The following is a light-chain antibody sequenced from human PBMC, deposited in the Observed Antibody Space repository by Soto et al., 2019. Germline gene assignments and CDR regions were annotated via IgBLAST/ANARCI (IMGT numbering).Light chain of an antibody. CDR1: QSISSSY. CDR3: QQYNNWPIT. CDR2: GAS. J-gene: IGKJ5*01. Sequence: ESVLTQSRGTLSLSPGNIASLSCMASQSISSSYLAWYKQRLGQAPRNXIYGASTRATGIPARFSGSGSGTEFTLTISSLQSEDFEVYYCQQYNNWPITFGQGTRLEIK. V-gene: IGKV3-15*01.